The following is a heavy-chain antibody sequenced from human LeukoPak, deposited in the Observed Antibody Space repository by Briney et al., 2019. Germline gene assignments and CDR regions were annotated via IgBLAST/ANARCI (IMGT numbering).Heavy chain of an antibody. V-gene: IGHV4-34*01. CDR2: INHSGST. CDR1: GVSFSGYY. D-gene: IGHD6-19*01. Sequence: SETLSLTCAVYGVSFSGYYWSWIRQPPGKGLEWIGEINHSGSTNYNPSLKSRVTISVDTSKNQFSLKLSSVTAADTAVYYCARGLNSSGYWGQGTLVTVSS. CDR3: ARGLNSSGY. J-gene: IGHJ4*02.